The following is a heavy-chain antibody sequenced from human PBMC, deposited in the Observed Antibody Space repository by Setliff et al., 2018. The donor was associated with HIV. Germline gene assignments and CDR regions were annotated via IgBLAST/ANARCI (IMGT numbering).Heavy chain of an antibody. V-gene: IGHV4-34*01. J-gene: IGHJ4*02. D-gene: IGHD2-8*02. CDR2: INHSGTT. CDR1: GGSFSAYS. Sequence: SETLSLTCAVYGGSFSAYSWTWIRQPPGKGLEWIGDINHSGTTEYNPSVESRVTMSLDTSRDQFSLNLRSVTAADTAVYFCARLIHTGLLYFDFWGLGSLVTVSS. CDR3: ARLIHTGLLYFDF.